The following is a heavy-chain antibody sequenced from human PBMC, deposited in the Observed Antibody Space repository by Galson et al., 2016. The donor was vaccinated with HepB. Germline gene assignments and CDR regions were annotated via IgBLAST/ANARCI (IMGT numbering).Heavy chain of an antibody. CDR2: IDSAGDT. J-gene: IGHJ4*02. CDR1: GFIFSDYD. Sequence: SLRLSCAASGFIFSDYDTHWVRRVTGKSLEWVSAIDSAGDTFYPGSVKGRFTISRENAKNSLYLQMNGLRAGDTAVYYCARALLGGGAGGLDTVAVPSAMDHWGQGTLVTVSS. D-gene: IGHD2-2*03. V-gene: IGHV3-13*01. CDR3: ARALLGGGAGGLDTVAVPSAMDH.